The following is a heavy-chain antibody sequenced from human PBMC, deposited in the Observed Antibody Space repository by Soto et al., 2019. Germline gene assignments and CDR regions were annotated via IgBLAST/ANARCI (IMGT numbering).Heavy chain of an antibody. CDR3: ARPTGRKPDETYYDFWSGYYPFPAEFDP. D-gene: IGHD3-3*01. V-gene: IGHV4-39*01. CDR2: IYYSGST. Sequence: SETLSLTCTVSGGSISSSSYYWGWIRQPPGKGLEWIGSIYYSGSTYYNPSLKSRVTISVDTSKNQFSLKLGSVTAADTAVYYCARPTGRKPDETYYDFWSGYYPFPAEFDPCGQGTLVTVSS. J-gene: IGHJ5*02. CDR1: GGSISSSSYY.